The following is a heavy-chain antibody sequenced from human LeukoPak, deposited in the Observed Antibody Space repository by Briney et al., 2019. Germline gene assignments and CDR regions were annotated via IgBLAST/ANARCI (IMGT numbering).Heavy chain of an antibody. J-gene: IGHJ6*02. CDR1: GYTFTSYG. CDR3: TRDKAEPPTSWWPPLYYYYGMDV. D-gene: IGHD2-8*02. CDR2: ISAYNGNT. V-gene: IGHV1-18*01. Sequence: ASVKVSCKASGYTFTSYGISWVRQAPGQGLEWMGWISAYNGNTNYAQKLQGRVTMTTDTSTSTAYMELRSLRSDDTAVYYCTRDKAEPPTSWWPPLYYYYGMDVWGQGTTVTVSS.